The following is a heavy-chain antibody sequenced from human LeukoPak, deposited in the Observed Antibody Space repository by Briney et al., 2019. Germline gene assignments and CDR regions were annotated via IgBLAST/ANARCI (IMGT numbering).Heavy chain of an antibody. CDR2: ISGSGGST. D-gene: IGHD3-10*01. J-gene: IGHJ4*02. Sequence: PGGSLRLSCAASGFTFSSYGMSWVRQAPGKGLEWVSAISGSGGSTYYADSVKGRFTISRDNSKNTLYLQMNSLRAEDTAVYYCAKGGGTYYYGSGSYYQDYWGQGTLVTVSS. V-gene: IGHV3-23*01. CDR1: GFTFSSYG. CDR3: AKGGGTYYYGSGSYYQDY.